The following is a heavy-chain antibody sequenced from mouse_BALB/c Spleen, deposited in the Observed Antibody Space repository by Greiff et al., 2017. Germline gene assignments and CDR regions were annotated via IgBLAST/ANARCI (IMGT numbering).Heavy chain of an antibody. CDR1: GFTFSSYA. CDR3: ARRENGNYFDY. V-gene: IGHV5-6-5*01. CDR2: ISSGGST. D-gene: IGHD1-3*01. J-gene: IGHJ2*01. Sequence: EVKVVESGGGLVKPGGSLKLSCAASGFTFSSYAMSWVRQTPEKRLEWVASISSGGSTYYPDSVKGRFTISRDNARNILYLQMSSLRSEDTAMYYCARRENGNYFDYWGQGTTLTVSS.